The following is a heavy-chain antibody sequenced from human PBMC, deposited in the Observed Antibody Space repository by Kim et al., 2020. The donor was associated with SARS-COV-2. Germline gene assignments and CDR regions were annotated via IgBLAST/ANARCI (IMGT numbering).Heavy chain of an antibody. D-gene: IGHD3-16*01. CDR3: ARRDTVRGWLQPDQTLFDI. Sequence: SETLSLTCTVSGGSISSYYWSWIRQPPGKGLEWIGYIYYSGSTNYNPSLKSRVTISVDTSKNQFSLKLSSVTAADTAVYYCARRDTVRGWLQPDQTLFDIWGQGTMVTVSS. V-gene: IGHV4-59*08. J-gene: IGHJ3*02. CDR1: GGSISSYY. CDR2: IYYSGST.